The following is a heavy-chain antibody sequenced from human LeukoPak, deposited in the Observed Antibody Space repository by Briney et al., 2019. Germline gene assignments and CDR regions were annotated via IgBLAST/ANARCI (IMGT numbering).Heavy chain of an antibody. J-gene: IGHJ4*02. Sequence: GGSLRLSCAASGFTFSSYNMNWVRQAPGKGLEWVSSISSSSSYIYYADSVKGRFTISRDNAKNSLYLQMNSLRAEDTAVYYCARGRTTYYYDSSANPLDYWGQGTLVTVSS. CDR1: GFTFSSYN. CDR2: ISSSSSYI. V-gene: IGHV3-21*01. D-gene: IGHD3-22*01. CDR3: ARGRTTYYYDSSANPLDY.